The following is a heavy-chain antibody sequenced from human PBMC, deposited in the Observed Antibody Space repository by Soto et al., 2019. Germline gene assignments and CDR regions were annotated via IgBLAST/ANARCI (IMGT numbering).Heavy chain of an antibody. D-gene: IGHD4-17*01. CDR1: GFTFGAFA. Sequence: GGSLRLSCAASGFTFGAFAMAWVRQRPGNGLEWVSSLSGGGGSTYYNNSVRGRFTISRDNSNRTLFLQMNNLSAGDTAVYFFAKTHRATTVVTRSWYLDLWGRGTLVTVSS. CDR2: LSGGGGST. CDR3: AKTHRATTVVTRSWYLDL. J-gene: IGHJ2*01. V-gene: IGHV3-23*01.